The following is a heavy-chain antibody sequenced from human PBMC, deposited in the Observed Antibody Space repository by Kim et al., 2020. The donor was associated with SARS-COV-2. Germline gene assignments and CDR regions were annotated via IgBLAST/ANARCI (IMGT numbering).Heavy chain of an antibody. Sequence: SETLSLTCTVSGGSISSYYWSWIRQPPGKGLEWIGYIYYSGSTNYNPSLKSRVTISVDTSKNQFSLKLSSVTAADTAVYYCAGLKYYHDSSGFPTPQFDYWGQGTLVTVSS. J-gene: IGHJ4*02. V-gene: IGHV4-59*13. CDR1: GGSISSYY. CDR3: AGLKYYHDSSGFPTPQFDY. CDR2: IYYSGST. D-gene: IGHD3-22*01.